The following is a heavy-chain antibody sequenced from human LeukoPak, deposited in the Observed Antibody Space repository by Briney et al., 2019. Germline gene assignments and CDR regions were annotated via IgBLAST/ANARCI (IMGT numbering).Heavy chain of an antibody. CDR3: TSVSAGLVEY. CDR1: GFTFSSYA. V-gene: IGHV3-72*01. J-gene: IGHJ4*02. CDR2: IRNKARSYST. Sequence: GGSLRLSCAASGFTFSSYAVSWVRQAPGKGLEWVGRIRNKARSYSTEYAASVRGRFIISRDDSKNLLYLQMNSLKTEDTAVYYCTSVSAGLVEYWGQGTLVIVSS.